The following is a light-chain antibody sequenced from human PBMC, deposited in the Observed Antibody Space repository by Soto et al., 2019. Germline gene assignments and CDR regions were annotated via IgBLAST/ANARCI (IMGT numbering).Light chain of an antibody. CDR3: SSYTTSSTRI. CDR1: SSDVGTFEY. J-gene: IGLJ2*01. Sequence: QSALTQPASVSGSPGQSVTVSCTATSSDVGTFEYVSWYQQHPGKAPKLLIYDVSDRPSGVSHRFSGSKSGNTASLTISGLQAEDQADYYCSSYTTSSTRIFGGGTKVTVL. CDR2: DVS. V-gene: IGLV2-14*03.